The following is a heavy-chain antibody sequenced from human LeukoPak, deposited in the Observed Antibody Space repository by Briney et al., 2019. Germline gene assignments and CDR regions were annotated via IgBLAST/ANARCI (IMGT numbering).Heavy chain of an antibody. J-gene: IGHJ4*02. Sequence: GASVKVSCKASGYTFTSYGISWVRQAPGQGLEWMGWISAYNGDTNYPQKFQGRVTITRDTSASTAYMVLSSLRSEDTAVYYCAMNYDFWSGYYYFDYWGQGTLVTVSS. CDR2: ISAYNGDT. D-gene: IGHD3-3*01. CDR1: GYTFTSYG. V-gene: IGHV1-18*01. CDR3: AMNYDFWSGYYYFDY.